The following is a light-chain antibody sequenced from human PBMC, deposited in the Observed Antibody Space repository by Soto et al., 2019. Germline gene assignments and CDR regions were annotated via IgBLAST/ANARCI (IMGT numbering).Light chain of an antibody. CDR1: QSVNNY. CDR3: HQRFSWPLP. Sequence: EIVLTRSPATLSLSPGERATLSCRASQSVNNYLAWYQQKPGQTPRLLIYDASKRATGTPARFTGRGSGTDFTLTISSLEPEDFAVYYCHQRFSWPLPFGGGTKVEI. J-gene: IGKJ4*01. CDR2: DAS. V-gene: IGKV3-11*01.